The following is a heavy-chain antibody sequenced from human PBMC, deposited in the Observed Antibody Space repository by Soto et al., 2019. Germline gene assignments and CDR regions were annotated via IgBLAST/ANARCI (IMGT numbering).Heavy chain of an antibody. CDR1: GGTFSSYA. Sequence: SVKVSCKASGGTFSSYAISWVRQAPGQGLEWMGGIIPIFGTANYAQKFQGRVTITADESTSTAYMELSSLRSEDTAVYYCARVSMDGDLTGGLYFDYWGQGTLVTVSS. V-gene: IGHV1-69*13. CDR2: IIPIFGTA. CDR3: ARVSMDGDLTGGLYFDY. D-gene: IGHD4-17*01. J-gene: IGHJ4*02.